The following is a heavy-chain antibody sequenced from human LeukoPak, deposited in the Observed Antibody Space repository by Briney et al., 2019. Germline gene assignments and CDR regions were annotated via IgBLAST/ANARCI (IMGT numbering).Heavy chain of an antibody. V-gene: IGHV3-30-3*02. CDR3: GKELSVRNQFDY. CDR1: GFTFSSYA. Sequence: GRSLRLSCAASGFTFSSYAMHWVRQAPGKGLEWVAVISYDGSNKYYADSVKGRFTISRDNSKNTLYLQMNSLRAEDAAVYYCGKELSVRNQFDYWGQGTLVTVSS. D-gene: IGHD1-14*01. CDR2: ISYDGSNK. J-gene: IGHJ4*02.